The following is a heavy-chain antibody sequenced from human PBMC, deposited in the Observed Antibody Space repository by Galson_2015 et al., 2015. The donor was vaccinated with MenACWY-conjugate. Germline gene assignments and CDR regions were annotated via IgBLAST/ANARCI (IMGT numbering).Heavy chain of an antibody. Sequence: SLRLSCAASRFTFSAYAMSWVRQVPGKGLEWISLISGADGRTYYADSVKGRFTISRDNSKNTLYLQMNSLSAEDTAIYYCARDGAGSGWVFDMWGQGTMVTVSS. CDR1: RFTFSAYA. CDR3: ARDGAGSGWVFDM. D-gene: IGHD2-15*01. V-gene: IGHV3-23*01. CDR2: ISGADGRT. J-gene: IGHJ3*02.